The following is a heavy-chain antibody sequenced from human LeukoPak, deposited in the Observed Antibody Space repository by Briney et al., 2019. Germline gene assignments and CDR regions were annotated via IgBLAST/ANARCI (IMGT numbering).Heavy chain of an antibody. CDR2: IYYSGST. D-gene: IGHD3-10*01. J-gene: IGHJ4*02. CDR1: GGSISSYY. CDR3: ARDRRFRDGRGFDY. V-gene: IGHV4-59*01. Sequence: SETLSLTCTVSGGSISSYYWSWIRQPPGKGLEWIGYIYYSGSTNYNPSLKSRVTISVDTSKNQFSLKLSSVTAADTAVYYCARDRRFRDGRGFDYWGQGTLVTVSS.